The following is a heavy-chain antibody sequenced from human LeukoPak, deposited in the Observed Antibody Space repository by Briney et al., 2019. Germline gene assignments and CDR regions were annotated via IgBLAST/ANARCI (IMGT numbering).Heavy chain of an antibody. V-gene: IGHV1-46*01. Sequence: ASVTVSCKASGYTFTSYYMHWVRQAPGQGLEWMGIINPGGGSTNYAQKFQERVTITRDMSTSTAYMELSSLRSEDTAVYYCAAVRFGESPFDYWGQGTLVTVSS. CDR2: INPGGGST. D-gene: IGHD3-10*01. CDR1: GYTFTSYY. J-gene: IGHJ4*02. CDR3: AAVRFGESPFDY.